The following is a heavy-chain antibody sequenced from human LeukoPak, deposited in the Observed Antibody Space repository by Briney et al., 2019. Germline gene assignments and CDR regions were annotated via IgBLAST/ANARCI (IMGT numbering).Heavy chain of an antibody. V-gene: IGHV3-23*01. J-gene: IGHJ4*02. CDR1: GFSFGSHP. CDR2: ITGSGDYT. D-gene: IGHD2-21*01. Sequence: GGSLRLSCAASGFSFGSHPMNWVRRAPGKGLEWVSGITGSGDYTYDIDSVQGRFTISRDNSKNMLFLQMNSLRAEDTAVYYCARGVMAARLYYFDYWGRGILVTVSS. CDR3: ARGVMAARLYYFDY.